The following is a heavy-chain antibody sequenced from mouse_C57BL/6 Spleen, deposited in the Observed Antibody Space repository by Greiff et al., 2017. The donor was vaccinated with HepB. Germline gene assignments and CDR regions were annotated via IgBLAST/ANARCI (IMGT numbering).Heavy chain of an antibody. D-gene: IGHD2-1*01. V-gene: IGHV5-9*01. CDR3: ARDLLLYAMDY. CDR2: ISGGGGNT. J-gene: IGHJ4*01. CDR1: GFTFSSYT. Sequence: EVHLVESGGGLVKPGGSLKLSCAASGFTFSSYTMSWVRQTPEKRLEWVATISGGGGNTYYPDSVKGRFTISRDNAKNTLYLQMSSLRSEDTALYYCARDLLLYAMDYWGQGTSVTVSS.